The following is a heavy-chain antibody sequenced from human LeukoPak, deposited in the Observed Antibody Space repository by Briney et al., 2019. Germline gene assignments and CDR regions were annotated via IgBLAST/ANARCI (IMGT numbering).Heavy chain of an antibody. V-gene: IGHV3-64*02. CDR3: ARAFRPASDPHDFYDF. J-gene: IGHJ3*01. CDR1: GFTFTNHP. Sequence: GGSLRLPCAASGFTFTNHPMHWVRQTSGKRLEYVSAISPSGDRTWYADSVKGRFTISRDNSKNTMYLQMGSLRPEDMGVYYCARAFRPASDPHDFYDFWGRGTTVTVSS. CDR2: ISPSGDRT. D-gene: IGHD3/OR15-3a*01.